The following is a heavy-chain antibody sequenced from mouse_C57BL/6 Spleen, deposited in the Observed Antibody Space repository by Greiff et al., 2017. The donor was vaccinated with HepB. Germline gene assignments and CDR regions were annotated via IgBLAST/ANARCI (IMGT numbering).Heavy chain of an antibody. D-gene: IGHD1-1*01. V-gene: IGHV1-76*01. CDR1: GYTFTDYY. CDR2: IYPGSGNT. CDR3: ARDYYGSSRFDY. J-gene: IGHJ2*01. Sequence: QVQLKQSGAELVRPGASVKLSCKASGYTFTDYYINWVKQRPGQGLEWIARIYPGSGNTYYNEKFKGKATLTAEKSSSTAYMQLSSLTSEDSAVYFCARDYYGSSRFDYWGQGTTLTVSS.